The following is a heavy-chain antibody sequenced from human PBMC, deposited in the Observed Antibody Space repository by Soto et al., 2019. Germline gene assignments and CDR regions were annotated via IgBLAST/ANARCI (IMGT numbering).Heavy chain of an antibody. D-gene: IGHD3-16*01. CDR3: AKDYVEGAFDI. Sequence: EVQLLESGGGLVQPGGSLRLACAASGFTFSSYAMSWVRQAPGKGLEWVSAISGSGGSTYYADSVKGRFTISRDNSKDTVYLQINSLRAEDPAVYYCAKDYVEGAFDIWGQGTMVTVFS. CDR1: GFTFSSYA. V-gene: IGHV3-23*01. J-gene: IGHJ3*02. CDR2: ISGSGGST.